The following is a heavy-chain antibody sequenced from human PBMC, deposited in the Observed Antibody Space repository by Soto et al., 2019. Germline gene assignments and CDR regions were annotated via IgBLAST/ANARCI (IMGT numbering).Heavy chain of an antibody. CDR1: GFSLSTSGVG. CDR2: IYWDDDK. CDR3: AHLHYPPDDFDI. D-gene: IGHD3-10*01. Sequence: SGPTLVNPTQTLTLTCTFSGFSLSTSGVGVGWILQPPGKALEWLALIYWDDDKRYSPSLKSRLTITKDTSKNQVVLTMTNMHPLDTATYYCAHLHYPPDDFDIWGQGTMVTVSS. V-gene: IGHV2-5*02. J-gene: IGHJ3*02.